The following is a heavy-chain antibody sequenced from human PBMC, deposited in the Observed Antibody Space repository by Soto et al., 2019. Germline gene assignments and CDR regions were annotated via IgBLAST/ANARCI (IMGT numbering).Heavy chain of an antibody. CDR2: IYHSGST. Sequence: TLSLTCAFYVGSISIGVYSWSWIRQPPGKGLEWIGYIYHSGSTYYNPSLKSRVTISVDRSKNQFSLKLSSVTAADTAVYYCARGSMVRGVSLDYWGQGTMVTVSS. V-gene: IGHV4-30-2*01. D-gene: IGHD3-10*01. CDR3: ARGSMVRGVSLDY. CDR1: VGSISIGVYS. J-gene: IGHJ4*02.